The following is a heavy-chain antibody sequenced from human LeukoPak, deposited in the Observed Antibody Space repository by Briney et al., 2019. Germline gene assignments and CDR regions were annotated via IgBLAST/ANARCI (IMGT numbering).Heavy chain of an antibody. CDR3: ARDLRDYGGKNWFDP. Sequence: SETLSLTCTVSGGSISSSSYYWGWIRQPPGKGLEWIGSIYYSGSTYYNPSLKSRVTMSVDTSKNQFSLKLSSVTAADTAVYYCARDLRDYGGKNWFDPWGQGTLVTVSS. V-gene: IGHV4-39*07. D-gene: IGHD4-23*01. CDR1: GGSISSSSYY. J-gene: IGHJ5*02. CDR2: IYYSGST.